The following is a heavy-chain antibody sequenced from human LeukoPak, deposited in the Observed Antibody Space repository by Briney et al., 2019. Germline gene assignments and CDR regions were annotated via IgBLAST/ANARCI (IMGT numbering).Heavy chain of an antibody. CDR1: GYTFTGYY. CDR2: INPNSGGT. V-gene: IGHV1-2*02. Sequence: ASVKVSCKASGYTFTGYYMYWVRQAPGQGLEWMGWINPNSGGTNYAQKFQGRVTMTRDTSICTAYMELSRLRSDDTAVYYCARSGSSWSLIIDYWGQGTLVTVSS. D-gene: IGHD6-13*01. CDR3: ARSGSSWSLIIDY. J-gene: IGHJ4*02.